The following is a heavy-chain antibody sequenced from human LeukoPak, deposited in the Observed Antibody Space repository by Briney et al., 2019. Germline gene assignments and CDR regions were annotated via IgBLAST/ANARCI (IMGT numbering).Heavy chain of an antibody. V-gene: IGHV4-39*07. CDR2: IYYSGST. CDR1: GGSISSSSYY. CDR3: ARGFSVGDYPHGAFDI. Sequence: SETLSLTCTVSGGSISSSSYYWGWIRQPPGKGLEWIGSIYYSGSTYYNPSLKSRVTISVDTSKNQFSLKLSSVTAADTAVYYCARGFSVGDYPHGAFDIWGQGTMVTVSS. J-gene: IGHJ3*02. D-gene: IGHD4-17*01.